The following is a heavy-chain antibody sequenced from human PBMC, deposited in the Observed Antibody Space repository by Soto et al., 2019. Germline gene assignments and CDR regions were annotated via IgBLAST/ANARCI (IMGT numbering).Heavy chain of an antibody. CDR2: INHSGST. D-gene: IGHD3-22*01. Sequence: PSETLSLTCAVYGGSFSGYYWSWIRQPPGKGLEWIGEINHSGSTNYNPSLKSRVTISVDTSKNQFSLKLSSVTAADTAVYYCAKDTYYRDSSGYYVFDYWGQGTLVTVSS. V-gene: IGHV4-34*01. J-gene: IGHJ4*02. CDR3: AKDTYYRDSSGYYVFDY. CDR1: GGSFSGYY.